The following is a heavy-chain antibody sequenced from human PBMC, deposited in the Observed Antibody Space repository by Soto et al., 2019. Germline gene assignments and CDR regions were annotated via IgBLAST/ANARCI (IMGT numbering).Heavy chain of an antibody. D-gene: IGHD6-6*01. J-gene: IGHJ5*02. CDR2: INPNSGGT. V-gene: IGHV1-2*02. CDR1: GYALNGRY. CDR3: ARVVSGSSSSSAFAP. Sequence: ASAEVSSKDSGYALNGRYRRWVRRDHGQGLEWMGWINPNSGGTNYAQKFQGRVTMTRDTSISTAYMELSRLRSDDTAVYYCARVVSGSSSSSAFAPWGQGSLVTVSS.